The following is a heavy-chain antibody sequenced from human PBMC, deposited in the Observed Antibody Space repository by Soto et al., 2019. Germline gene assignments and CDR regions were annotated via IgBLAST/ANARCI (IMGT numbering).Heavy chain of an antibody. V-gene: IGHV3-15*07. J-gene: IGHJ4*02. CDR3: TTQIRIAVAGTDY. CDR2: IKSRTDGGTT. Sequence: PGRSLRLSCAASVFTFSNAWMNWVRQAPGKGLEWVGRIKSRTDGGTTDYAAPVKGRFTISRDDSKNTLYLQMNSLKTEDTAVNYCTTQIRIAVAGTDYWGQGTLVTVSS. CDR1: VFTFSNAW. D-gene: IGHD6-19*01.